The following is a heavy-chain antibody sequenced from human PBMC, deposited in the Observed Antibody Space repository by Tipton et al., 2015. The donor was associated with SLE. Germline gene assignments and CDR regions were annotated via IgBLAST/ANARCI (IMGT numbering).Heavy chain of an antibody. CDR3: SGGTYYYGMDV. CDR1: GFTFSSYG. J-gene: IGHJ6*02. D-gene: IGHD2-15*01. CDR2: IWYDGSNK. V-gene: IGHV3-33*08. Sequence: SLRLSCAASGFTFSSYGMHWVRQAPGKGLEWVAVIWYDGSNKYYADSVKGRFTISRDNSENTLYLQMNSLRAEDTAVYYCSGGTYYYGMDVWGQGTTVTVSS.